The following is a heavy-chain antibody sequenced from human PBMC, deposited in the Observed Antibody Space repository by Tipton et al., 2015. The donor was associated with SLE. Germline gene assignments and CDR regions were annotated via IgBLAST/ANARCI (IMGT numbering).Heavy chain of an antibody. D-gene: IGHD5-18*01. CDR3: VRDGGSPNSIAMADFFDF. V-gene: IGHV3-33*01. J-gene: IGHJ4*02. Sequence: SLRLSCAASGFTFTNYGFHWVRQAPGKGLEWVAVIWYDGSGYYADSVKGRFTVSRDNSKNTLSLQMDSLRVEDTAMYYCVRDGGSPNSIAMADFFDFWGQGTLVSVSS. CDR1: GFTFTNYG. CDR2: IWYDGSG.